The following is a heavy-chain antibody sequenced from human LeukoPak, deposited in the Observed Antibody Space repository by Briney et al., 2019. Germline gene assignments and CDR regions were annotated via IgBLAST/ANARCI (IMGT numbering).Heavy chain of an antibody. CDR1: GGSISSYY. Sequence: SETLSLTCTVPGGSISSYYWSWIRQPPGKGLEWIGYIYYSGSTNYNPSLKSRVTISVDTSKNQFSLKLSSVTAADTAVYYCARSNSGSYWYYFDYWGQGTLVTVSS. CDR2: IYYSGST. V-gene: IGHV4-59*01. CDR3: ARSNSGSYWYYFDY. D-gene: IGHD1-26*01. J-gene: IGHJ4*02.